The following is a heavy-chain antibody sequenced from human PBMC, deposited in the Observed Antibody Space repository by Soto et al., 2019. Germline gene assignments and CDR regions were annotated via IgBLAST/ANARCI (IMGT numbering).Heavy chain of an antibody. V-gene: IGHV3-48*01. J-gene: IGHJ4*02. CDR1: GFTFSTYS. CDR2: ISSGGGTI. CDR3: AKVEIEDYYDSSGYLARIFPKSTLFDY. D-gene: IGHD3-22*01. Sequence: GGSLRLSCAASGFTFSTYSMNWVRQAPGKGLEWISYISSGGGTIYYADSVKGRFTISRDNSKNTLYLQMNSLRAEDTAVYYCAKVEIEDYYDSSGYLARIFPKSTLFDYWGQGTLVTVSS.